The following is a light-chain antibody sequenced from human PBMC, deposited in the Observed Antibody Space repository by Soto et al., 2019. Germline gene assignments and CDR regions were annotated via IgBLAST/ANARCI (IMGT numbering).Light chain of an antibody. CDR2: GAS. J-gene: IGKJ1*01. Sequence: EIMMTQSPATLSVSPGERATLSCRSSQSVSTNLAWYQQKPGQAPRVLIYGASTRATGIPARFSGSGSGTEFTLIISSLQSEDFGVYSCQHYKNWRSPWTFGQGTKVDTK. CDR3: QHYKNWRSPWT. CDR1: QSVSTN. V-gene: IGKV3-15*01.